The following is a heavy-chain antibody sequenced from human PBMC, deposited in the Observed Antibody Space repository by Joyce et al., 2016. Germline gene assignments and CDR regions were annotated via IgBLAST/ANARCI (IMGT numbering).Heavy chain of an antibody. CDR1: GYTFTNKW. CDR3: ARRWASWSSGNDDYGLDV. Sequence: EVQLVQSEAELRKPGESLQISCKGSGYTFTNKWIGWVSQKPGKGREFMGLGNPADPETRYSPSCQGHVTISVDRSISTAYLQWRRLKAADTAMYYCARRWASWSSGNDDYGLDVWGQGTTVIVSS. J-gene: IGHJ6*02. D-gene: IGHD1-14*01. V-gene: IGHV5-51*01. CDR2: GNPADPET.